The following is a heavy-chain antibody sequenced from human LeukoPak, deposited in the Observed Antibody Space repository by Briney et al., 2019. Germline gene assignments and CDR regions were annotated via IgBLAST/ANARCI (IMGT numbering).Heavy chain of an antibody. J-gene: IGHJ4*02. D-gene: IGHD2-21*02. Sequence: PGGSLRLSCAASGFTFSSYGMSWVRQAPGKGLEWVSLISDVGSTFSADSVKGRFTISRDDSKNMLYMQMSSLRVEDTAVYYCARETAYCGGDCNSLHDYWGQGTLVTVSS. CDR1: GFTFSSYG. V-gene: IGHV3-23*01. CDR2: ISDVGST. CDR3: ARETAYCGGDCNSLHDY.